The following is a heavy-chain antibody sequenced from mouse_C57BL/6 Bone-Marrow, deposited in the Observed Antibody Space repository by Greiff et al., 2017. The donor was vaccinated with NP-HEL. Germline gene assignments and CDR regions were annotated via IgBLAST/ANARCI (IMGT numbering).Heavy chain of an antibody. CDR1: GFTFSNYW. D-gene: IGHD2-4*01. Sequence: EVKLVEFGGGLVQPGGSMKLSCVAFGFTFSNYWMNWVRQSPGKGLEWDAQIRLKSDNYAIHYAVSVKGRFTISRVDSKSSVYLQMNNLRAEDTGINYCTGSNDYDYWGQGTTLTGSS. CDR3: TGSNDYDY. J-gene: IGHJ2*01. V-gene: IGHV6-3*01. CDR2: IRLKSDNYAI.